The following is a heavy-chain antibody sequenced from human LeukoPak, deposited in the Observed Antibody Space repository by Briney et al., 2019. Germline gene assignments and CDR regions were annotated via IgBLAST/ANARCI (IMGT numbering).Heavy chain of an antibody. Sequence: EASVKVSCKASGYTFTSYYMHWVRQAPGQGLEWMGIINPSGGSTSYAQKFQGRVTMTRDTSTSTAYMELSSLRSEDTAAYYCARDGKYSSGWITAFDIWGQGTMVTVSS. J-gene: IGHJ3*02. V-gene: IGHV1-46*01. D-gene: IGHD6-19*01. CDR3: ARDGKYSSGWITAFDI. CDR2: INPSGGST. CDR1: GYTFTSYY.